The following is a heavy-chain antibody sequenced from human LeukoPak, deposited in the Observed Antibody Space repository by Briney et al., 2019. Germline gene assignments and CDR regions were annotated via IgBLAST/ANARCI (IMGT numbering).Heavy chain of an antibody. CDR3: AKMIGELATQFGYFDY. CDR1: GFTFSSYA. J-gene: IGHJ4*02. Sequence: GGSLRLSCAASGFTFSSYAMHWVRQAPGKGLEWVAVISYDGSNKYYADSVKGRFTISRDNSKNTLYLQMNSLRAEDTAVYYCAKMIGELATQFGYFDYWGQGTLVTVSS. CDR2: ISYDGSNK. D-gene: IGHD5-24*01. V-gene: IGHV3-30*18.